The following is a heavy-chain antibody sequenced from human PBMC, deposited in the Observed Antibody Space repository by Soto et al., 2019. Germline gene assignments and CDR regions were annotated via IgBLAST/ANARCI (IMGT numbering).Heavy chain of an antibody. V-gene: IGHV4-59*01. CDR1: GGSISSYY. CDR3: ARLPGIAAAGTSPYYYYYYMDV. D-gene: IGHD6-13*01. Sequence: TSETLSLTXTVSGGSISSYYWSWIRQPPGKGLEWIGYIYYSGSTNYNPSLKSRVTISVDTSKNQFSLKLSSVTAADTAVYYCARLPGIAAAGTSPYYYYYYMDVWGKGTTVTVSS. J-gene: IGHJ6*03. CDR2: IYYSGST.